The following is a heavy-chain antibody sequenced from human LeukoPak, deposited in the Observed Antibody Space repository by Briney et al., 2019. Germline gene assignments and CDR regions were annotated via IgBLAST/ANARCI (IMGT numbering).Heavy chain of an antibody. J-gene: IGHJ4*02. D-gene: IGHD1-26*01. V-gene: IGHV3-21*01. CDR3: ARVVGARSYFDY. Sequence: PGGSLRLSCAASGFTFSSYSMNWVRQAPGKGLEWVSSISTSSSYIYYADSVKGRFTISRDNSKNTLYLQMNSLRAEDTAVYYCARVVGARSYFDYWGQGTLVTVSS. CDR2: ISTSSSYI. CDR1: GFTFSSYS.